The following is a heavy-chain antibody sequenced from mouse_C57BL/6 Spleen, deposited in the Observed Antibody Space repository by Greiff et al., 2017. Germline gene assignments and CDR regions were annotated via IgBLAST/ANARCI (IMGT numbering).Heavy chain of an antibody. CDR3: ARRGYYYGSSWDAMDY. J-gene: IGHJ4*01. CDR1: GFTFSDSG. Sequence: EVQGVESGGGLVKPGGSLKLSCAASGFTFSDSGMHWVRQAPEKGLEWVAYISSGSSTIYYADTVKGRFTISRDNAKNTLFLQMTSLRSEDTAMYYCARRGYYYGSSWDAMDYWGQGTSVTVSS. CDR2: ISSGSSTI. V-gene: IGHV5-17*01. D-gene: IGHD1-1*01.